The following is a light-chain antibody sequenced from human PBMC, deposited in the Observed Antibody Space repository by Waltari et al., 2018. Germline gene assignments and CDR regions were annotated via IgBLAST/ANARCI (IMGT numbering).Light chain of an antibody. CDR1: QSIGKY. CDR2: AAS. V-gene: IGKV3-20*01. Sequence: EIVLTQSPGTLSLSPGERATLSCRASQSIGKYLVWYQQKPGQAPRLLMYAASTRATGIPDRFSGSGCGTDFSLTISRLEPEDFAVYYCQKYDRLPATFGQGTKVEIK. CDR3: QKYDRLPAT. J-gene: IGKJ1*01.